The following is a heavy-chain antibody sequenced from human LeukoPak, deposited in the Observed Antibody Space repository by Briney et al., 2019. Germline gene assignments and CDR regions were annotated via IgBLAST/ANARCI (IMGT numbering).Heavy chain of an antibody. D-gene: IGHD3-22*01. V-gene: IGHV3-9*01. CDR1: GFTFGDYA. CDR3: AKGGSYYYDSSGYSNWFDP. J-gene: IGHJ5*02. Sequence: GRSLRLSCAASGFTFGDYAMHWVRQVPGRGLEWVSGIIWNSGSLGYADSVKGRFTISRDNTMNSLILQMNSLRLEDTAFYYCAKGGSYYYDSSGYSNWFDPWGQGTLVTVSS. CDR2: IIWNSGSL.